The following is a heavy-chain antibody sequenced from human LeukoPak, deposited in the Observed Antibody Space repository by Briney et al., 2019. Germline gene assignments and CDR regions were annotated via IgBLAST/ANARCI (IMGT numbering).Heavy chain of an antibody. CDR3: ARGRDDGGSYYFDY. V-gene: IGHV3-66*01. D-gene: IGHD1-26*01. CDR2: IYGDGRT. Sequence: GGSLRLSCAASGIIVSDSYMSWVRQAPGKALEWVSVIYGDGRTYYADSVKGRFTISRDNSKDTLYLEMASLRVEDTAVYYCARGRDDGGSYYFDYWGQGTLVTVSS. J-gene: IGHJ4*02. CDR1: GIIVSDSY.